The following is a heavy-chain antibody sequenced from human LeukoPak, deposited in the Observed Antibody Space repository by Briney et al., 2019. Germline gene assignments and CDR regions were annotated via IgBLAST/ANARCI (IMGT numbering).Heavy chain of an antibody. V-gene: IGHV4-39*07. Sequence: SETLSLTCTVSGGSISSSSYYWGWIRQPPGKGLEWIGSIYYSGSTYYNPSLKSRVTISIDTSKNQFSLKLSSVTAADTAVYYCARDLRDGYNLSWGQGTLVTVSS. CDR3: ARDLRDGYNLS. D-gene: IGHD5-24*01. CDR2: IYYSGST. CDR1: GGSISSSSYY. J-gene: IGHJ4*02.